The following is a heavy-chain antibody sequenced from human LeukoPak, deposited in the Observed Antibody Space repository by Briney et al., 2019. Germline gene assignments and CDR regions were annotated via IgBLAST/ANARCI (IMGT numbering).Heavy chain of an antibody. V-gene: IGHV3-30*18. J-gene: IGHJ5*02. D-gene: IGHD1-1*01. CDR2: ISYDGSNK. Sequence: ISYDGSNKFYAASVKGRFTISRDNSKNTLYLQMTSLRAEDTAVYYCAKGITVQFNWFDPWGQGTLVTVSS. CDR3: AKGITVQFNWFDP.